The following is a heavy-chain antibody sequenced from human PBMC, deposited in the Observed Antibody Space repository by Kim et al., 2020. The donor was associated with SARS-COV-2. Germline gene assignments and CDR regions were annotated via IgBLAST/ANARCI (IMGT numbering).Heavy chain of an antibody. D-gene: IGHD6-13*01. CDR3: ARASSYSSSWYGIDF. V-gene: IGHV3-30*04. J-gene: IGHJ4*02. CDR1: GFSFTSYA. Sequence: GGSLRLSCAASGFSFTSYAIHWVRQPPGKGLEWVAVVSYEGTDKDYADSVVGRFTISRDNSKNTVYLQMNSLRGEDTAMCFCARASSYSSSWYGIDFWGQGTLVTVSS. CDR2: VSYEGTDK.